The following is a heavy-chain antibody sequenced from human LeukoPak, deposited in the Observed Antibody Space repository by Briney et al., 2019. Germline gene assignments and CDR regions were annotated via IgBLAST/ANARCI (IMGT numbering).Heavy chain of an antibody. D-gene: IGHD2-2*01. CDR1: GYTFTSYD. CDR3: ARGVFVPAANAFDI. Sequence: GASVKVSCKASGYTFTSYDINWVRQATGQGLEWMGWITPNSGNTGYAQKFQGRVTITRNTSISTAYMELRSLRSEDTAVYYCARGVFVPAANAFDIWGQGTMVTVSS. J-gene: IGHJ3*02. V-gene: IGHV1-8*03. CDR2: ITPNSGNT.